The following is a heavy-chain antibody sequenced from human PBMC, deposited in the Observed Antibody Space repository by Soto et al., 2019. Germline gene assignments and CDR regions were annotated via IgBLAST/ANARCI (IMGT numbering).Heavy chain of an antibody. CDR2: ISGSGGST. CDR1: GFTFSSYA. J-gene: IGHJ5*02. D-gene: IGHD3-3*01. CDR3: AKDRPASEYYDFWSGYSGGFWFDP. V-gene: IGHV3-23*01. Sequence: PGGSLRLSCAASGFTFSSYAMSWVRQAPGKGLEWVSAISGSGGSTYYADSVKGRFTISRDNSKNTLYLQMNSLRAEDTAVYYCAKDRPASEYYDFWSGYSGGFWFDPWGQGTLVTVSS.